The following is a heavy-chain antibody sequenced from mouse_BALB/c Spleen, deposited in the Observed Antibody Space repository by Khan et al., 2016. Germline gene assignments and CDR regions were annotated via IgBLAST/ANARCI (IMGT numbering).Heavy chain of an antibody. CDR1: GYTFTDYA. Sequence: QVQLQQSGPELVRPGVSVKISCKGSGYTFTDYAMHWVKQSHAKSLEWIGVISTYYGNTNYNQKFKGKATMTVDKSSSTAYMELARLTSEDSASYYCARWNGNIAMDYWGQGTSVTVSA. CDR3: ARWNGNIAMDY. CDR2: ISTYYGNT. D-gene: IGHD2-1*01. J-gene: IGHJ4*01. V-gene: IGHV1S137*01.